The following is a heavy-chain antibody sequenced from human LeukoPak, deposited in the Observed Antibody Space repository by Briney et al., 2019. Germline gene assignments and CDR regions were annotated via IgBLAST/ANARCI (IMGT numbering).Heavy chain of an antibody. J-gene: IGHJ4*02. D-gene: IGHD3-22*01. Sequence: PSQTLSLTCTVSGGSISSGGYSWSWIRQHPGKGLEWIGEINHSGSTNYNPSLKSRVTISVDTSKNQFSLKLSSVTAADTAVYYCARFRYYYDSSGLDYWGQGTLVTVSS. CDR2: INHSGST. V-gene: IGHV4-30-2*01. CDR1: GGSISSGGYS. CDR3: ARFRYYYDSSGLDY.